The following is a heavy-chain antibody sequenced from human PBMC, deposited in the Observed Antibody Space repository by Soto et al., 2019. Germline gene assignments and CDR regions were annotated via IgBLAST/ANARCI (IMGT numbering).Heavy chain of an antibody. CDR3: VRALHAYSYGYFY. CDR2: INPGSTTR. V-gene: IGHV3-48*02. Sequence: EVQVVESGGGFVQPGSSLRLSCAVSGLTFTTYNFNWVRQAPGKGLEWISFINPGSTTRHYADAVKGRFTISRDNAKNSLYLQMNSLTDADTAVYYCVRALHAYSYGYFYWGQGTLVPVAS. CDR1: GLTFTTYN. J-gene: IGHJ4*02. D-gene: IGHD5-18*01.